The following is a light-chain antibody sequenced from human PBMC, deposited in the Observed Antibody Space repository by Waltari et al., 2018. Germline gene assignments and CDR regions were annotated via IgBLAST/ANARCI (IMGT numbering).Light chain of an antibody. V-gene: IGKV3-15*01. CDR2: GAS. Sequence: EIVMTQSPATLSVSPGERATLSCRASQTVNSNLAWFQQRPGQAPRLLIYGASTRATGIPARFSGSGSATEFTLTISSLQSEDFAVYYCQHYNNWSGAFGPGTKVDIK. J-gene: IGKJ3*01. CDR1: QTVNSN. CDR3: QHYNNWSGA.